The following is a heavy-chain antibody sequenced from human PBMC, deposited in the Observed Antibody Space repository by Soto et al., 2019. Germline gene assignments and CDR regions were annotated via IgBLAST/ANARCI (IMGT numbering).Heavy chain of an antibody. CDR1: GGSISSYY. CDR3: ARGIYGAARRLYYFDY. CDR2: IYYSGST. D-gene: IGHD6-6*01. Sequence: SETLSLTCTVSGGSISSYYWSWIRQPPGKGLEWIGYIYYSGSTNYNPSLNSRVTISVDTSKNQFSLKLSSVTAADTAVYYCARGIYGAARRLYYFDYWGQGTLVTVSS. J-gene: IGHJ4*02. V-gene: IGHV4-59*01.